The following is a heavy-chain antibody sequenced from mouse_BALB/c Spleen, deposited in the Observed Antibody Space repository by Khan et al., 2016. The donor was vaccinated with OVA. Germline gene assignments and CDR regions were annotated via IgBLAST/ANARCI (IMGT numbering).Heavy chain of an antibody. J-gene: IGHJ2*01. CDR1: GYTFTSYW. CDR2: INPTSGYT. V-gene: IGHV1-7*01. CDR3: ARDRIDH. Sequence: QVQLQQSGAELAKPGASVKMSCKASGYTFTSYWMHWIKQRPGQGLEWIGYINPTSGYTDYNQKFKDKATLTADKSSSTAYMQLSSLTSDDSAVYYCARDRIDHWGQGTALTVSS.